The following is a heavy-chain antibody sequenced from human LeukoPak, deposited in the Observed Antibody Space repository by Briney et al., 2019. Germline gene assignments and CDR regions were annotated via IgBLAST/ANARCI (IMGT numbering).Heavy chain of an antibody. D-gene: IGHD4-17*01. V-gene: IGHV3-66*01. Sequence: GGSLRLSCAASGFTVSSNYMSWVRQAPGKGLEWVSVIYCGGSTYYADSVKGRFTISRDNSKNTLYLQMNSLRAEDTAVYYCARGYGDFYFDYWGQGTLVTVSS. CDR3: ARGYGDFYFDY. J-gene: IGHJ4*02. CDR2: IYCGGST. CDR1: GFTVSSNY.